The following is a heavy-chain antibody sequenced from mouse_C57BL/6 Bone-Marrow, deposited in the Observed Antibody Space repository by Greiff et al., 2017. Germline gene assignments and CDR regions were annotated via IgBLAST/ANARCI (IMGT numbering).Heavy chain of an antibody. J-gene: IGHJ4*01. V-gene: IGHV1-69*01. CDR2: IDPSDSYT. CDR3: ASITTEEDYAMHY. D-gene: IGHD1-1*01. CDR1: GYTFTSYW. Sequence: QVQLQQPGAELVMPGASVKLSCKASGYTFTSYWMHWVKQRPGQGLEWIGEIDPSDSYTNYNQKFKGKSTLTVDKSSSTAYMQLSSLTSEDSAVYYCASITTEEDYAMHYWGQGDSGTVSS.